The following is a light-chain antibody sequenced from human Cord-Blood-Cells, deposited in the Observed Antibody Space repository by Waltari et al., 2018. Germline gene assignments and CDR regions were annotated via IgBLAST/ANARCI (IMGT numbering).Light chain of an antibody. CDR1: SKDVRGYNY. CDR3: SSYTSSSTV. J-gene: IGLJ2*01. CDR2: DVS. Sequence: QSALTQPASVSGSPGQSITLSFTGTSKDVRGYNYVSWYQPHPGKAPKLMIYDVSKPPSGVSTRFSGSESGNTASLTLSGLQAEDGADYYCSSYTSSSTVFGGGTKLTVL. V-gene: IGLV2-14*01.